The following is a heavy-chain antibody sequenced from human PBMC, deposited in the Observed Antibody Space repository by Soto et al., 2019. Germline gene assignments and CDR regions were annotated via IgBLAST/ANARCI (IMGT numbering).Heavy chain of an antibody. CDR3: ATDLRGYSSGWYGVDY. CDR2: FDPEDGET. CDR1: GYTLTELS. D-gene: IGHD6-19*01. Sequence: GASVKVSCKVSGYTLTELSMHWVRQAPGKGLEWMGGFDPEDGETIYAQKFQGRVTMTEDTSTDTAYMELSSLRSEDTAVYCCATDLRGYSSGWYGVDYWGQGTLVTVSS. J-gene: IGHJ4*02. V-gene: IGHV1-24*01.